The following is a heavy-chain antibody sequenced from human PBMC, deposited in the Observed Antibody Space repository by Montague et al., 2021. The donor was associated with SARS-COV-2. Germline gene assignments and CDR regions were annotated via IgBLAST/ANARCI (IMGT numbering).Heavy chain of an antibody. CDR2: INHSGYT. V-gene: IGHV4-34*01. Sequence: SETLSLTCAVYGASSSNYYWSWIRQSPGKGLEWVGEINHSGYTDYNPSLESRLTISLDPSKKQFSLKMTSVTAADTAIYYCASAPRYSFGFWAYWGQGTLVSVSS. CDR3: ASAPRYSFGFWAY. D-gene: IGHD5-12*01. CDR1: GASSSNYY. J-gene: IGHJ4*02.